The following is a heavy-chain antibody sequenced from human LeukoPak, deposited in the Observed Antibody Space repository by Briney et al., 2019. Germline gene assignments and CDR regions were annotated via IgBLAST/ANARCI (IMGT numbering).Heavy chain of an antibody. CDR1: GFTFSSYS. J-gene: IGHJ4*02. V-gene: IGHV3-21*01. D-gene: IGHD3-22*01. CDR2: ISSSSSYI. CDR3: AKGSRTIVVVIAPNFDY. Sequence: GGSLRLSCAASGFTFSSYSMNWVRQAPGKGLEWVSSISSSSSYIYYADSVKGRFTISRDNAKNSLYLQMNSLRVEDTAVYYCAKGSRTIVVVIAPNFDYWGQGTLVTVSS.